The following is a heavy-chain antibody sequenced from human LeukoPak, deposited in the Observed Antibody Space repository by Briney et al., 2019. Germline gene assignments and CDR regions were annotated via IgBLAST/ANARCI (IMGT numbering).Heavy chain of an antibody. CDR3: ARAKTEYSSSYYFDY. Sequence: GASLRLSCTASGFTVGSNYMSWVRQAPGKGLEWVSVIYSGGSTYYADSVKGRFTISRDNSKNTLYLQMNSLRAEDTAVYYCARAKTEYSSSYYFDYWGQGTLVTVSS. CDR1: GFTVGSNY. V-gene: IGHV3-66*01. D-gene: IGHD6-6*01. J-gene: IGHJ4*02. CDR2: IYSGGST.